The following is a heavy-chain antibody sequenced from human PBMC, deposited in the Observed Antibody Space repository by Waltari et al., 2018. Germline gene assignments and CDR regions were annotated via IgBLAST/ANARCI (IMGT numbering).Heavy chain of an antibody. CDR3: AKADPLTLKSLDY. V-gene: IGHV3-23*01. D-gene: IGHD3-16*01. Sequence: EVQLLESGGDLVQPGGSLRLSCAASVFTFSTYAMTCVRQARGKGLEWVSSISGSGGSTYYADAVKGMFTISRDSSKNTLYLQMNSLRNEDTATYYCAKADPLTLKSLDYWGQGTLVTVSS. CDR2: ISGSGGST. J-gene: IGHJ4*02. CDR1: VFTFSTYA.